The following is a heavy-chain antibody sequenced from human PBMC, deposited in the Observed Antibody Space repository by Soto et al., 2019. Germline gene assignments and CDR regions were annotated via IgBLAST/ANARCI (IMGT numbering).Heavy chain of an antibody. CDR3: AMDQTGITTTGGGRIDH. V-gene: IGHV3-30-3*01. CDR2: VSFDGSNK. CDR1: GFTFSTHA. Sequence: QVQLVESGGGVVQPGRSLRLSCAASGFTFSTHAMHWVRQAPGKGLECVAIVSFDGSNKYYADSVKGRFTISRDNSKNTLYLQLSGLTPEDTAVYYCAMDQTGITTTGGGRIDHWGQGALVTVSS. D-gene: IGHD1-20*01. J-gene: IGHJ4*02.